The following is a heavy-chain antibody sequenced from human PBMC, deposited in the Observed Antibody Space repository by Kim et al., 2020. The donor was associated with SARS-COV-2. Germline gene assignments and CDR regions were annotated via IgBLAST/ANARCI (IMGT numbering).Heavy chain of an antibody. CDR3: TADISYESSFYP. J-gene: IGHJ1*01. CDR2: ITSKTDGGRT. Sequence: GGSLRLSCAASGFTFSNAWMRWVRQAPGKGLEWVGRITSKTDGGRTAYAAHGQGRFTISKYESKNTLYLQINSVKNADAAVCYCTADISYESSFYPWGQG. V-gene: IGHV3-15*01. D-gene: IGHD3-22*01. CDR1: GFTFSNAW.